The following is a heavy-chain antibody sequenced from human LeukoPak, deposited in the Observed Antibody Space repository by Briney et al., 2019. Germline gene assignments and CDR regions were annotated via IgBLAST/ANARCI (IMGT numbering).Heavy chain of an antibody. CDR2: ISSSNTI. J-gene: IGHJ4*02. V-gene: IGHV3-48*04. CDR3: ATELGDY. Sequence: TGGSLRLSCAASGFTFSSYGMHWVRQAPGKGLEWVSYISSSNTIYYADSVKGRFTISRDNAKNSLYLQMNSLRAEDTAVYYCATELGDYWGQGTLVTVSS. D-gene: IGHD3-10*01. CDR1: GFTFSSYG.